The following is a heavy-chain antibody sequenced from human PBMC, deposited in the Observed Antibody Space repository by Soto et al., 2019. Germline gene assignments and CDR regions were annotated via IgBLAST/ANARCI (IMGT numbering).Heavy chain of an antibody. CDR3: ARETPTYYYDSSGYYYDY. J-gene: IGHJ4*02. V-gene: IGHV1-69*06. CDR2: IIPIFGTA. CDR1: GGTFSSYA. D-gene: IGHD3-22*01. Sequence: GASVNVSCKASGGTFSSYAISWVRQAPGQGLEWMGGIIPIFGTANYAQKFQGRVTITADKSTSTAYMELSSLRSEDTAVYYCARETPTYYYDSSGYYYDYWGQGTLVPVSS.